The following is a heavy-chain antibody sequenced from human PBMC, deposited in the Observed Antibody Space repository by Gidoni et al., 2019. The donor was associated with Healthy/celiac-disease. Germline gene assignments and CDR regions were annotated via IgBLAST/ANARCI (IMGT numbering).Heavy chain of an antibody. D-gene: IGHD2-2*01. CDR1: GFTFSSYA. V-gene: IGHV3-64*02. J-gene: IGHJ4*02. CDR3: ARVGIAMPLDY. CDR2: ISSNGGST. Sequence: EVQLVESGEGLVQPGGSLRLACAASGFTFSSYAMHWVRQAPGKGLEYVSAISSNGGSTYYADSVKGRFTISRDNSKNTLYLQMGSLRAEDMAVYYCARVGIAMPLDYWGQGTLVTVSS.